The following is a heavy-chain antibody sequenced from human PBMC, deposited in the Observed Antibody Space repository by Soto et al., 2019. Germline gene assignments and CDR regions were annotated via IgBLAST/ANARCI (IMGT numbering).Heavy chain of an antibody. Sequence: QVQLVQSGAEVKKPGSSVKVSCKASGGTFSSYSINWVRQAPGQGLEWMGEIIPIFGTANYAQNFQGRVTITADESTSTAYIELSSLRSEDTAVYYCARDGGRHSGGIDYWGQGNLVTVSS. CDR3: ARDGGRHSGGIDY. V-gene: IGHV1-69*01. CDR1: GGTFSSYS. D-gene: IGHD1-26*01. CDR2: IIPIFGTA. J-gene: IGHJ4*02.